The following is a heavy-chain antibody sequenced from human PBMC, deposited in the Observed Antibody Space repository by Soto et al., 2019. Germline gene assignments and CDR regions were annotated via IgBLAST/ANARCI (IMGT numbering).Heavy chain of an antibody. CDR2: ISSSGSTI. V-gene: IGHV3-48*03. Sequence: PGGSLRLSCAASGFTFSSYEMNWVRQAPGKGLEWVSYISSSGSTIYYADSVKGRFTISRDNAKNSLYLQMNSLRAEDTAVYYCARAQRITIFGVVIPPSYGMDVWGQGTTVTVSS. J-gene: IGHJ6*02. CDR1: GFTFSSYE. CDR3: ARAQRITIFGVVIPPSYGMDV. D-gene: IGHD3-3*01.